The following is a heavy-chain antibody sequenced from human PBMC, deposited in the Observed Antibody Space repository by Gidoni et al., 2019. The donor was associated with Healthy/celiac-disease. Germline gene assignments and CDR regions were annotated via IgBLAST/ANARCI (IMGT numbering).Heavy chain of an antibody. Sequence: EVQLVESGGGLVQPGGSLRRYCAASGFTLSIYSMNWVRQAPGKGLDLVSYISSSSSTIYYADSVKCRFTISRDNAKNSLYLQMNSLRDEDTAVYYCARDRGDGDPYYFDYWGQGTLVTVSS. CDR3: ARDRGDGDPYYFDY. D-gene: IGHD4-17*01. V-gene: IGHV3-48*02. J-gene: IGHJ4*02. CDR2: ISSSSSTI. CDR1: GFTLSIYS.